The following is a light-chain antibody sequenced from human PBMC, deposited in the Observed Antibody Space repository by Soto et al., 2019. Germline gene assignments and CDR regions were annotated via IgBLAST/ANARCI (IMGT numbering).Light chain of an antibody. CDR3: QQYNTFWT. CDR2: EAS. CDR1: HTISTW. V-gene: IGKV1-5*03. Sequence: DIQLTQSPSTLSASVGDRVTITCLASHTISTWLAWYQQKPGKAPTLLIYEASRLGTGVPSRFSGSGSGTEFSLTISSLQPDDSATYYCQQYNTFWTFGHGTKVEI. J-gene: IGKJ1*01.